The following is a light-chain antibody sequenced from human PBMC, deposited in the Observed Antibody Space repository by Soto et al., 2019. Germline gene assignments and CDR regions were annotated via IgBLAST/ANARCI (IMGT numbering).Light chain of an antibody. CDR2: KAS. Sequence: NQMTQSPSTLSASVGDRIIITCRASESISSWLAWYQQKPGKAPKLLIYKASTLESGVPSRFSASGSGTEFTLTISSLQPDDSATYFCHQYSASHTFGGGTKV. V-gene: IGKV1-5*03. CDR3: HQYSASHT. J-gene: IGKJ4*01. CDR1: ESISSW.